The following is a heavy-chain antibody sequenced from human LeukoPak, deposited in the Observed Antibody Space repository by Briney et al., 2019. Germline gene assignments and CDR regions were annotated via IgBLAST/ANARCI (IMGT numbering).Heavy chain of an antibody. CDR1: GFTFSNYW. D-gene: IGHD2-8*01. V-gene: IGHV3-74*01. J-gene: IGHJ4*02. CDR3: ARVSASSEGPLHS. CDR2: ISPDDIT. Sequence: GGSLRLSCAASGFTFSNYWMHWVRQAPGKGLLWVSCISPDDITHYADFVKGRFTVSRDSAKNTVYLEMNSLTDEDTAVYYCARVSASSEGPLHSWGQGTLVTVSS.